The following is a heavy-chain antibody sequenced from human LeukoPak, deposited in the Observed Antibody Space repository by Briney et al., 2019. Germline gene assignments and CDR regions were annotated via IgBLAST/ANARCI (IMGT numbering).Heavy chain of an antibody. Sequence: ASVKVSCKASGHTFSGHYMHWVRQAPGQGLEWMGCINPNSGGTIYAQKFQGRVTLTRDTSISTFYMELSSLRSDDTAVYYCARGISGYPDPWGQGTLVTVSS. CDR3: ARGISGYPDP. J-gene: IGHJ5*02. V-gene: IGHV1-2*02. CDR2: INPNSGGT. D-gene: IGHD3-22*01. CDR1: GHTFSGHY.